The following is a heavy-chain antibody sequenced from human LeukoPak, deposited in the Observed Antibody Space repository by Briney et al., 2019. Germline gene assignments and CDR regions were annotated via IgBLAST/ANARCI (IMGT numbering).Heavy chain of an antibody. V-gene: IGHV5-51*01. CDR3: ARRQYSGSDFDF. Sequence: ESLKISCKASGYIFTNYWIGWVRQMPGKGLEWMGIIYPRDYDTRYSPSFQGQVTVSADKSISTAYLQWNTLEASDTAMYYCARRQYSGSDFDFWGQGTLVTVSS. CDR1: GYIFTNYW. CDR2: IYPRDYDT. D-gene: IGHD5-12*01. J-gene: IGHJ4*02.